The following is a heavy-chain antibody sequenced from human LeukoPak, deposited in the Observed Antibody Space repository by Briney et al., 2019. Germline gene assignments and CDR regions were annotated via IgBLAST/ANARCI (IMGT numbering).Heavy chain of an antibody. J-gene: IGHJ4*02. CDR3: AKCVYWSPENYFDS. Sequence: PGGSLRLSCATSGFTFRTYGMHWVRQAPGKGLEWVAVIRYDGSKTNYADSVKGRFTISRDNSQNTVFLQMNSLRVEDTAVYYCAKCVYWSPENYFDSWGQGTLVTVSS. D-gene: IGHD1-1*01. CDR2: IRYDGSKT. V-gene: IGHV3-30*02. CDR1: GFTFRTYG.